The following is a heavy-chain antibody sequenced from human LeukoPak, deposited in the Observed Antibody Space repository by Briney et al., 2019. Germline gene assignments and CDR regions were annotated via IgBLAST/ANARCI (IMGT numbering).Heavy chain of an antibody. Sequence: PGGSLTLSCAASGFTFSSYAIHWVRQGPGKGLEWVAVISFDGNNKYYADSVKGRFTISRDNSKNTLSLQMNSLRPEDTAVYYCARDRGVATMDYWGQGSMVTVSS. V-gene: IGHV3-30*14. D-gene: IGHD5-12*01. CDR3: ARDRGVATMDY. CDR1: GFTFSSYA. J-gene: IGHJ4*01. CDR2: ISFDGNNK.